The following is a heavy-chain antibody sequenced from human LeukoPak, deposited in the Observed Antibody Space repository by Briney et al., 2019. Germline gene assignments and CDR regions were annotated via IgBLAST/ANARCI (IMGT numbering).Heavy chain of an antibody. CDR3: AREASYSDLWSGSYYYALDA. D-gene: IGHD3-3*01. CDR2: IFYSGNT. V-gene: IGHV4-31*03. J-gene: IGHJ6*02. CDR1: GGSISSGDHF. Sequence: PSETLSLTCTVSGGSISSGDHFWSWIRQHPGMSLEWIGYIFYSGNTYYNPSLRSRVTMSVDTSKNQFALKLSSVTAADTAVYFCAREASYSDLWSGSYYYALDAWGQGTAVTVSS.